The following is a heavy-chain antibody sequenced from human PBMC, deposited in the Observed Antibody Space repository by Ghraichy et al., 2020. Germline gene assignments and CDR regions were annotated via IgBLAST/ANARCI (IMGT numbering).Heavy chain of an antibody. V-gene: IGHV4-59*08. Sequence: SETLSLTCIVSSGSISSYYWSWIRQPPGKGLEWIGYIYYSGSTNYNPSLKSRVTISVDTSKNQFSLKLSSVTAADTAVYYCAGYGEYGSGSQYYFDYWGQGTLVTVSS. CDR1: SGSISSYY. D-gene: IGHD3-10*01. CDR2: IYYSGST. CDR3: AGYGEYGSGSQYYFDY. J-gene: IGHJ4*02.